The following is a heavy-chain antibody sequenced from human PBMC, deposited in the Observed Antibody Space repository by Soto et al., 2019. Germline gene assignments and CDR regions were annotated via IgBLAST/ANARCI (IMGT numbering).Heavy chain of an antibody. D-gene: IGHD1-26*01. CDR3: ARGGAMGVDY. CDR2: IYFDGITT. V-gene: IGHV3-74*01. CDR1: GFTFSTYA. Sequence: GRSLRLSCAASGFTFSTYAMSWVRQAPGKGLEWVSRIYFDGITTNYADSVKGRLTVSRDNAKNTVYLHVNTLRDEDTAVYYCARGGAMGVDYWGQGTLVTVSS. J-gene: IGHJ4*02.